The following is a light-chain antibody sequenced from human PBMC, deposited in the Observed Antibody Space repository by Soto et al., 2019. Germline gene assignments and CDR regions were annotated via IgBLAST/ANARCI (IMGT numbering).Light chain of an antibody. CDR2: HTS. J-gene: IGKJ1*01. CDR3: HQRQSWPRT. CDR1: QTVNSR. V-gene: IGKV3-11*01. Sequence: EIVLTQSPATLSSSPGERATLSCRASQTVNSRLAWYQHKPGQAPRLLIYHTSNRATGIPARFSGSGSGTDFTLTISSLEPEDFEVYYCHQRQSWPRTFGQGTKVDIK.